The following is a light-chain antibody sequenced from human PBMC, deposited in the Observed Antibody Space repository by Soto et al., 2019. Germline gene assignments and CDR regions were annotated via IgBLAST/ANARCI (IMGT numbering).Light chain of an antibody. J-gene: IGLJ1*01. CDR2: DDN. CDR3: GSWDSSLSAYV. Sequence: QSVLTQAPSVSGTPGQRVTITCSGSSSNIGRNSVNWYQQPPGTAPKLLIYDDNKRPSGIPDRFSGSKSGTSATLGITGFQTGDEADYYCGSWDSSLSAYVFGTGTKVTVL. V-gene: IGLV1-51*01. CDR1: SSNIGRNS.